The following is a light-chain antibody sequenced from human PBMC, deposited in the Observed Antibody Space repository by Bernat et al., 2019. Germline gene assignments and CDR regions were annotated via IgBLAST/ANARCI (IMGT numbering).Light chain of an antibody. CDR1: SSDVGSYNL. J-gene: IGLJ3*02. CDR2: EVS. CDR3: CSYAGSSTSWV. Sequence: QSALTQPASVSGSPGQSITISCTGTSSDVGSYNLVSWYQQHPGTAHKLMIYEVSKRPSGVSNRLSGSKSGNTDSLTISVLQAEDDADYFCCSYAGSSTSWVFGGETKLTVL. V-gene: IGLV2-23*02.